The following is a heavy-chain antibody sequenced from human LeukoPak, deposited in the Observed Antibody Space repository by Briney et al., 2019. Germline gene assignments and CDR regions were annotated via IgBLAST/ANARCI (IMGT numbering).Heavy chain of an antibody. D-gene: IGHD6-13*01. CDR2: ISGSGGST. Sequence: PGGSLRLSCAASGFTFSSYAMSWVRQAPGKGLEWVSAISGSGGSTYYADSVKGRFTISRDNSKNTLYLQMNSLRAEDTAVYYCAKDRARFKAAGTYFDYWGQGTLVTVSS. CDR3: AKDRARFKAAGTYFDY. CDR1: GFTFSSYA. V-gene: IGHV3-23*01. J-gene: IGHJ4*02.